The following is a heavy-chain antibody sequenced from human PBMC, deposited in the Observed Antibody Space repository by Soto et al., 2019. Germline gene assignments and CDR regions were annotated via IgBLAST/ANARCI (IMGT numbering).Heavy chain of an antibody. CDR1: GGSISSGGHY. Sequence: SETLSLTCAVSGGSISSGGHYWSWIRQHPGKGLEFMGYISYSGTTYYNPSLKSRLTLLIDTSENQFSLKLRSVTAADTAVYYCAAENIGAAVPNWFDPWGQGTLVTVSS. J-gene: IGHJ5*02. D-gene: IGHD6-25*01. CDR3: AAENIGAAVPNWFDP. V-gene: IGHV4-31*11. CDR2: ISYSGTT.